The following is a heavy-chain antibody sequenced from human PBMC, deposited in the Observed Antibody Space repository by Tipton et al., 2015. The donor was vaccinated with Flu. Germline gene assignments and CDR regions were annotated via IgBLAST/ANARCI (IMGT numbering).Heavy chain of an antibody. CDR2: IYTSGST. CDR3: ARGCDFWSGGEYYFDY. Sequence: TLSLTCTVSGGSISSYYWSWIRQPAGKGLEWIGRIYTSGSTNYNPSLKRRVTMSVDTSKNQFSLKLSSVTAADTAVYYCARGCDFWSGGEYYFDYWGQGTLVTVSS. J-gene: IGHJ4*02. D-gene: IGHD3-3*01. CDR1: GGSISSYY. V-gene: IGHV4-4*07.